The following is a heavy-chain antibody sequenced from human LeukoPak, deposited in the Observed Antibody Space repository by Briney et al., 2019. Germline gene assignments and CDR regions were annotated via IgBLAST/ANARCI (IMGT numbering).Heavy chain of an antibody. CDR2: INPNSGGT. J-gene: IGHJ4*02. D-gene: IGHD5-24*01. Sequence: ASVKVSCKASGYTFTGYYMHCVRQAPGQGLEWMGWINPNSGGTNYAQKFQVRVTMTRDTSISTAYMELSRLRSDDTPVYYCSAIAMATITDDYWGQGTLVTVSS. CDR3: SAIAMATITDDY. V-gene: IGHV1-2*02. CDR1: GYTFTGYY.